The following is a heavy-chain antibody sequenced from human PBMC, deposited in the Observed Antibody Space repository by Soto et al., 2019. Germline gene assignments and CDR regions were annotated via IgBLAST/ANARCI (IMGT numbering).Heavy chain of an antibody. Sequence: SETLSLTCAVSGGSINSSNWWSWVRQPPGKGLEWIGEIYHSGSTNYNPSLKSRVTISVDKSKNQFSLKLSSVTAADTAVYYCARYGDYGTYYFDYWGQGTLVTVSS. V-gene: IGHV4-4*02. J-gene: IGHJ4*02. CDR1: GGSINSSNW. CDR2: IYHSGST. CDR3: ARYGDYGTYYFDY. D-gene: IGHD4-17*01.